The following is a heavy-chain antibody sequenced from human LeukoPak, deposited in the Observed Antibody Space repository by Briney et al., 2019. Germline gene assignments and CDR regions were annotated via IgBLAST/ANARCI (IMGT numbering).Heavy chain of an antibody. CDR3: AKDKGDGYNYYFDY. J-gene: IGHJ4*02. D-gene: IGHD5-24*01. CDR2: ISSSGSTI. V-gene: IGHV3-11*01. CDR1: GFTFSDYY. Sequence: PGGSLRLSCAASGFTFSDYYMSWIRQAPGKGLEWVSYISSSGSTIYYADSVKGRFTISRDNSKNTLYLQMNSLRAEDTAVYYCAKDKGDGYNYYFDYWGQGTLVTVSS.